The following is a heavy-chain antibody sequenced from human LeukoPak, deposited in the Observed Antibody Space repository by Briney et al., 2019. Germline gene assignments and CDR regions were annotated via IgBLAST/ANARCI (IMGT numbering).Heavy chain of an antibody. CDR2: IIPIFGTA. V-gene: IGHV1-69*05. CDR1: GGTFSSYA. CDR3: AIFKGSPYYYDSSGYSFDY. D-gene: IGHD3-22*01. Sequence: SVKVSCKASGGTFSSYAISWVRQAPGQGLEWMGRIIPIFGTANYAQKFQGRVTITTDESTSTAYMELSSLRSEDTAVYYCAIFKGSPYYYDSSGYSFDYWGQGTLVTVSS. J-gene: IGHJ4*02.